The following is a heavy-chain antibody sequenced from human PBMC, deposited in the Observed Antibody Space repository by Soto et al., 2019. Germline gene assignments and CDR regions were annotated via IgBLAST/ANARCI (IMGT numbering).Heavy chain of an antibody. Sequence: PGGSRRLSCAASGFTFSSYAMSWVRQAPGKGLEWVSAISGSGGSTYYADSVKGRFTISRDNSKNTLYLQMNSLRAEDTAVYYCAKDHFVGGSYFEFFEHWGHCTLVTVSS. CDR1: GFTFSSYA. J-gene: IGHJ1*01. CDR3: AKDHFVGGSYFEFFEH. CDR2: ISGSGGST. D-gene: IGHD1-26*01. V-gene: IGHV3-23*01.